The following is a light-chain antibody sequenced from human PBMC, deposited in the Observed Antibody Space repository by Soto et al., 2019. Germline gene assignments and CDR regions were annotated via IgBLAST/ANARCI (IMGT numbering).Light chain of an antibody. Sequence: QSVLTQPPSVSGAPGQGVTISCTGGSSNIGAGFYVHWYQQLPKTAPKLLIYGNSNRPSGVPDRFSGSKSGTSASLAITGLQAEDEADYYCQSYDSSLSAWVFGGGTKLTVL. V-gene: IGLV1-40*01. CDR2: GNS. CDR1: SSNIGAGFY. J-gene: IGLJ3*02. CDR3: QSYDSSLSAWV.